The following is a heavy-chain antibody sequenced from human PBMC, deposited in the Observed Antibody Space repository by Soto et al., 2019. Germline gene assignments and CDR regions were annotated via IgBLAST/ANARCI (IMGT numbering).Heavy chain of an antibody. V-gene: IGHV1-18*01. Sequence: QVQLVQSGAEVKNPGASVKVSCKASGYTFTRYGIGWARQAPGQGLEWMGWINTYNGNTNYAQNVQGRVTLTTDTSTRTAYMELRSLRSNVTAIYYCAMVDVYVTPSPQDVWGQGPTVIVSS. J-gene: IGHJ6*02. CDR1: GYTFTRYG. CDR2: INTYNGNT. D-gene: IGHD3-16*01. CDR3: AMVDVYVTPSPQDV.